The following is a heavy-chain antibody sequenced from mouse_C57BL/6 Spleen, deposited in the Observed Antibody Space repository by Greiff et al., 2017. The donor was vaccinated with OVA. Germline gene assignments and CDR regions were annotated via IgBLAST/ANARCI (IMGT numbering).Heavy chain of an antibody. Sequence: QVQLQQPGAELVRPGSSVKLSCKASGYTFTSYWMDWVKQRPGQGLEWIGNIYPSDSETHYNQKFKDKATLTVDKSSSTAYMQLSSLTSEDSAVYYCARWGDWGFAYWGQGTLVTVSA. D-gene: IGHD2-13*01. V-gene: IGHV1-61*01. CDR3: ARWGDWGFAY. CDR2: IYPSDSET. CDR1: GYTFTSYW. J-gene: IGHJ3*01.